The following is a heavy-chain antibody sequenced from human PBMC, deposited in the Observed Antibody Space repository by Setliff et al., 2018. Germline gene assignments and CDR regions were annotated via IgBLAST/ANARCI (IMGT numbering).Heavy chain of an antibody. J-gene: IGHJ4*02. CDR3: ARRVNYYDSSGYYYSWFYFDY. CDR1: DGSISSFY. D-gene: IGHD3-22*01. V-gene: IGHV4-59*01. CDR2: INYSGST. Sequence: PSETLSLTCSVSDGSISSFYWSWIRQPPGKGLEWIGYINYSGSTSYNPSLKSRVTISVDSSKNQVSLKLSSVTAADTAMYYCARRVNYYDSSGYYYSWFYFDYWGQGTLVTVSS.